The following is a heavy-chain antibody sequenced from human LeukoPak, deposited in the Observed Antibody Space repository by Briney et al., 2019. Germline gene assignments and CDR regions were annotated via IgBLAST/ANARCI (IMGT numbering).Heavy chain of an antibody. J-gene: IGHJ4*02. CDR2: FDPEDGET. Sequence: ASVKVSCKASGYTFTSYDINWVRQAPGKGLEWMGGFDPEDGETIYAQKFQGRVTMTEDTSTDTAYMELSSLRSEDTAVYYCATDSLWELLGYWGQGTLVTVSS. CDR1: GYTFTSYD. D-gene: IGHD1-26*01. CDR3: ATDSLWELLGY. V-gene: IGHV1-24*01.